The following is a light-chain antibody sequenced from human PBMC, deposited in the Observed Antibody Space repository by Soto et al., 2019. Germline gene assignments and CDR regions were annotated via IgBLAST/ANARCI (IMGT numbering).Light chain of an antibody. CDR3: SSYTISTLV. CDR2: DVT. CDR1: SSDINTYIY. V-gene: IGLV2-14*03. Sequence: SALTQPASVSGSPGQSITLSCPGTSSDINTYIYISWYQQHPGKAPKLIIYDVTNRPPGVSNRFSGSKSGNTASLTISGLQAEDEADYYCSSYTISTLVLGTGNKGTVL. J-gene: IGLJ1*01.